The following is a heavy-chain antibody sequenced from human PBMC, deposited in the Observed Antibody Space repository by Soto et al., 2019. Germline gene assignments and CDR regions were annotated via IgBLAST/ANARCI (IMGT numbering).Heavy chain of an antibody. CDR2: ISSSSSTI. CDR1: GFTFSSYS. J-gene: IGHJ4*02. D-gene: IGHD5-18*01. Sequence: PGGSLRLSCAASGFTFSSYSMNWVRQAPGKGLEWVSYISSSSSTIYYADSVKGRFTISRDNAKNSLYLQMNSLRAEDTAVYYCARDVPTWIPSAGGVYWGQGTLVTVSS. V-gene: IGHV3-48*01. CDR3: ARDVPTWIPSAGGVY.